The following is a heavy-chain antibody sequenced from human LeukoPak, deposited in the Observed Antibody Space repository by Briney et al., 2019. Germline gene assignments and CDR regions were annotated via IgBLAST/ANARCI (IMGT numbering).Heavy chain of an antibody. CDR2: ISSNGGST. Sequence: GGSLRLSCAASGFTFTSYAMHWVRQAPGKGLEYVSAISSNGGSTYYANSVKGRFTISRDNSKNTLYLEVISLTAEDTAVYYCAKDDAWLRFGEWSQGTLVTVSS. CDR1: GFTFTSYA. J-gene: IGHJ4*02. D-gene: IGHD3-10*01. V-gene: IGHV3-64*01. CDR3: AKDDAWLRFGE.